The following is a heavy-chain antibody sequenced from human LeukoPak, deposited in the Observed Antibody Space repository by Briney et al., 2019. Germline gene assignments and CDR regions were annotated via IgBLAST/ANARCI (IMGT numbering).Heavy chain of an antibody. CDR3: ARGGSYGYAKGRNSYGMDV. Sequence: PSGTLSLTCAVSGGSISSYSWSWIRQPPGKGLEWVAYIYISGDTDSHPSLKSRVTIAVDSSKNQISLKLGSVTAADTGVYYCARGGSYGYAKGRNSYGMDVWGQGTTVTVSS. CDR2: IYISGDT. D-gene: IGHD5-18*01. CDR1: GGSISSYS. V-gene: IGHV4-59*01. J-gene: IGHJ6*02.